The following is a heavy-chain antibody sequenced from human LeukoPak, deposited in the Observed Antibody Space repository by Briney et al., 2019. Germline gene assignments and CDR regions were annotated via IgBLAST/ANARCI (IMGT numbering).Heavy chain of an antibody. D-gene: IGHD6-19*01. J-gene: IGHJ4*02. CDR3: ARRRGNSSGFQGYYFDY. Sequence: SETLSLTCTVSGGSISSGGYYWSWIRQHPGKGLEWIGYIYNPSLKSRVTISVDTSKNQFSLKLRSVTAADTAVYYCARRRGNSSGFQGYYFDYWGQGTLVTVSS. CDR1: GGSISSGGYY. V-gene: IGHV4-31*03.